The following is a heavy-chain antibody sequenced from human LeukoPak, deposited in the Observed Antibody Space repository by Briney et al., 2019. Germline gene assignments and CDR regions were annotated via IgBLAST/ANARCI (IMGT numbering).Heavy chain of an antibody. Sequence: GGSLRLSCAASEFTFSDFHMNWIRQAPWKGLEWVGRIKSKTDGGTTDYAAPVKGRFTISRDDSKNTLYLQMNSLKTEDTAVYYCTTDRLAGRFDYWGQGTLVTVSS. CDR3: TTDRLAGRFDY. CDR1: EFTFSDFH. V-gene: IGHV3-15*01. CDR2: IKSKTDGGTT. D-gene: IGHD3-16*01. J-gene: IGHJ4*02.